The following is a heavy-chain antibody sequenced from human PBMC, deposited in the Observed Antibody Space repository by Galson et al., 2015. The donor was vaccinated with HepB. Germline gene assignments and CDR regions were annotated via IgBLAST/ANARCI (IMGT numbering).Heavy chain of an antibody. CDR2: ISALSRTT. Sequence: SLRLSCAASGFTFSNYAMNWVRQAPGKGLEWVSSISALSRTTYYTGSVKGRFTISRDNSGNTVYLQMNSLRVEDTAIYYCAKSYSSSPNWFDPWGQGTLVTVTS. J-gene: IGHJ5*02. V-gene: IGHV3-23*01. D-gene: IGHD2-2*01. CDR1: GFTFSNYA. CDR3: AKSYSSSPNWFDP.